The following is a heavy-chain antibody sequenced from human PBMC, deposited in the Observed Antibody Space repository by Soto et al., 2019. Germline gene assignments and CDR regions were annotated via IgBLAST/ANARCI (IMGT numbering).Heavy chain of an antibody. D-gene: IGHD5-18*01. J-gene: IGHJ4*02. CDR3: ARVVGYSYGGVDY. CDR1: GYTFTSYY. V-gene: IGHV1-46*01. Sequence: QVQLVQSGAEVKKPGASVKVSCKASGYTFTSYYMHWVRQAPGQGLEWMGIINPSGGSTTYAQKLRGRASMSRDTSTSTVELALSSRRAGATAGYYCARVVGYSYGGVDYWCQGTRVTVSS. CDR2: INPSGGST.